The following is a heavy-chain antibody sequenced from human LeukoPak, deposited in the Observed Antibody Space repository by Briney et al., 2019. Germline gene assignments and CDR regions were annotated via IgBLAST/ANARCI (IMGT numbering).Heavy chain of an antibody. Sequence: PSETLSLTCAVYGGSFSGYYWSWIRQPPGKGLEWIGEINHSGSTNYNPSLKSRVTISVDTSKNQFSLKLSSVTAADTAVCYCARTRITIFGVVIRFDYWGQGTLVTVSS. CDR1: GGSFSGYY. D-gene: IGHD3-3*01. V-gene: IGHV4-34*01. CDR2: INHSGST. J-gene: IGHJ4*02. CDR3: ARTRITIFGVVIRFDY.